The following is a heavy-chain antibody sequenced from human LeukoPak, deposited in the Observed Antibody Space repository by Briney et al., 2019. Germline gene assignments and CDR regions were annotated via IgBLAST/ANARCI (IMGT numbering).Heavy chain of an antibody. CDR1: GYTFSNFG. J-gene: IGHJ4*02. D-gene: IGHD2-2*01. V-gene: IGHV1-18*01. Sequence: ASVKVSCKTSGYTFSNFGVSWVRQAPGQGLEWMGWISGNNDNPNYGQKFQGRFTVTTDSSTSTAYMELRNLRSDDTAVYYCARDGTSTDDYWGQGTLVTVSS. CDR2: ISGNNDNP. CDR3: ARDGTSTDDY.